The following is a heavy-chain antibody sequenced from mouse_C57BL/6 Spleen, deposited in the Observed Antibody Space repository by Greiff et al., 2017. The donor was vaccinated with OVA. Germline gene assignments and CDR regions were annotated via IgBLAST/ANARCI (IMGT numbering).Heavy chain of an antibody. CDR1: GYTFTSYW. J-gene: IGHJ2*01. D-gene: IGHD2-2*01. CDR3: ARVAGMVTTSLYYFDY. V-gene: IGHV1-69*01. Sequence: QVQLKQPGAELVMPGASVKLSCKASGYTFTSYWMHWVKQRPGQGLEWIGAIDPSDSYTNYNQKFKGKSTLTVDKSSSTAYMQLSSLTSEDSAVYYCARVAGMVTTSLYYFDYGGQGTTLTVSS. CDR2: IDPSDSYT.